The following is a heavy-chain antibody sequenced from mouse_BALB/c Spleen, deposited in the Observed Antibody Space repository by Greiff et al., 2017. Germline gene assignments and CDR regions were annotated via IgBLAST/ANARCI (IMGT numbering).Heavy chain of an antibody. CDR3: ARGYDYYAMDY. J-gene: IGHJ4*01. Sequence: EVKLMESGGGLVQPGGSLRLSCATSGFTFTDFYMSWVRQPPGKALEWLGFIRNKANGYTTEYSASVKGRFTISRDNSQSILYLQMNTLRAEDSATYYCARGYDYYAMDYWGQGTSVTVSS. V-gene: IGHV7-3*02. CDR1: GFTFTDFY. D-gene: IGHD1-1*02. CDR2: IRNKANGYTT.